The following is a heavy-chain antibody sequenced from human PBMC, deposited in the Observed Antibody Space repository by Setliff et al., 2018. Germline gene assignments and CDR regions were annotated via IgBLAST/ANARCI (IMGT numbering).Heavy chain of an antibody. Sequence: LSLTCTVSGYSISSGYYWSWIRQPPGKGLEWIGSIYYSGSTNYNPSLKSRVTISLDTSRNQFSLTLRSVTAADTAVYYCAGVRKGYSGYDFGDYWGQGTLVTVSS. CDR3: AGVRKGYSGYDFGDY. J-gene: IGHJ4*02. V-gene: IGHV4-38-2*02. CDR1: GYSISSGYY. D-gene: IGHD5-12*01. CDR2: IYYSGST.